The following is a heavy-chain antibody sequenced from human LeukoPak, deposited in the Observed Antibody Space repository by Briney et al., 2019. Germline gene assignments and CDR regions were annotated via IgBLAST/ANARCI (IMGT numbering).Heavy chain of an antibody. CDR1: GFTFSSYS. CDR3: AKGGTLVTRHLDY. CDR2: ISYNDETT. Sequence: GGSLRLSCSASGFTFSSYSMTWVRQAPGKGLEWVSIISYNDETTYYADSVKGRFTISRDNPKNTLYMELNSLRVDDTAIYYCAKGGTLVTRHLDYWGQGTLVTVSS. J-gene: IGHJ4*02. V-gene: IGHV3-23*01. D-gene: IGHD4-23*01.